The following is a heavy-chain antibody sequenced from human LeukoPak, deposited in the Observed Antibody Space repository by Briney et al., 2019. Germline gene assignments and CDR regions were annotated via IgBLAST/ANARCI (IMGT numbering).Heavy chain of an antibody. CDR2: IDSSGTI. D-gene: IGHD2-15*01. Sequence: GGSLRLSCAASGFTFSDYFMSWIRQGPGKGLEWVSHIDSSGTIYYADSVKGRATISRDNAKNTIYLQMNSLRPEDTAVYYCAKDLPPFCSGGSCYGLASGGQGTLVTVSS. CDR3: AKDLPPFCSGGSCYGLAS. J-gene: IGHJ4*02. V-gene: IGHV3-69-1*01. CDR1: GFTFSDYF.